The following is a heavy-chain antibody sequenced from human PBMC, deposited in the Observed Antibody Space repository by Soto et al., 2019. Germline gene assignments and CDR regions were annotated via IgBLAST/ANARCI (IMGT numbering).Heavy chain of an antibody. CDR2: IYGTGTT. CDR1: GGSISSYY. J-gene: IGHJ5*02. V-gene: IGHV4-59*01. Sequence: SETLSLTCTVSGGSISSYYWSWVRQPPGKGLEWIGYIYGTGTTNYSPSLTNRVTISVDMSKNQFSLRLSSVTAADTAVYYCAGFSSGTYLFDLWGQGTPVTVS. CDR3: AGFSSGTYLFDL. D-gene: IGHD1-26*01.